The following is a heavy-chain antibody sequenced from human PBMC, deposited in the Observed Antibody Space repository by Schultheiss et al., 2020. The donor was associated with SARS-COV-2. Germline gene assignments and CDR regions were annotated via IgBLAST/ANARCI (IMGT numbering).Heavy chain of an antibody. V-gene: IGHV4-31*03. Sequence: SETLSLTCTVSGGSISSGGYYWSWIRQHPGKGLEWIGYIYYSGNTYFNPSLKSRVTILVDTSKNHLSLNLTSVTAADTAVYFCARRMFYYYGMDVWGQGTTVTVSS. CDR3: ARRMFYYYGMDV. D-gene: IGHD3-10*02. CDR1: GGSISSGGYY. CDR2: IYYSGNT. J-gene: IGHJ6*02.